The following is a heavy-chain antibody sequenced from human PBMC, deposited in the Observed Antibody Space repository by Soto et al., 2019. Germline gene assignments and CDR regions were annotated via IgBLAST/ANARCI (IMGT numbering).Heavy chain of an antibody. V-gene: IGHV3-15*07. Sequence: EVQLVESGGGLVQPGGSLRLSCAASGFSITNTWMHWVRQAPGKGLEWVGRVKSKADGGTADYAAPVKGRFTVSRDDSKNTQYLQMISLKMEDTAVYYCNSYPDFWGGHTPLWGQGTLVTVSS. J-gene: IGHJ4*02. D-gene: IGHD3-3*01. CDR3: NSYPDFWGGHTPL. CDR2: VKSKADGGTA. CDR1: GFSITNTW.